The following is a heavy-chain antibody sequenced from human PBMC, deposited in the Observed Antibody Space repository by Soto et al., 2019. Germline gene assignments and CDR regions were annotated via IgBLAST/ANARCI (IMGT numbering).Heavy chain of an antibody. Sequence: GWLRRACSASGCTFSSYGMHWVRQAPGKGLEWVAVISYDGSNKYYADSVKGRFTISRDNSKNTLYLQMNSLRAEDTAVYYCAKDPPNSGYDISNWFDPWGQGTLVTVYS. D-gene: IGHD5-12*01. V-gene: IGHV3-30*18. CDR1: GCTFSSYG. J-gene: IGHJ5*02. CDR2: ISYDGSNK. CDR3: AKDPPNSGYDISNWFDP.